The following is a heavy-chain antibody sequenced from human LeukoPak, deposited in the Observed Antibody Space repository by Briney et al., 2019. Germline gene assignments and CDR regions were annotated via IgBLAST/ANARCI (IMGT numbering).Heavy chain of an antibody. J-gene: IGHJ4*02. CDR1: GDTFTGYY. V-gene: IGHV1-2*02. Sequence: ASVKVSCKASGDTFTGYYMHWVRQAPGQGLEWMRWIDPNSGGTNYAQKFQGRVTMTRDTSISTAYMELSRLRSDDTAVYYCARDRYYYGSGSYYSFDYWGQGTLVTVSS. CDR2: IDPNSGGT. D-gene: IGHD3-10*01. CDR3: ARDRYYYGSGSYYSFDY.